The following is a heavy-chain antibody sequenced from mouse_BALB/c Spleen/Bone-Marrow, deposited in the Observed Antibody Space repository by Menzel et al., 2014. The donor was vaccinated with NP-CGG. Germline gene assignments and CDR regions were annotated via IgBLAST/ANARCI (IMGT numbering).Heavy chain of an antibody. D-gene: IGHD2-4*01. Sequence: EVKLVESGGGLVKSGGSLKLSCAASGFSFSSYGMSWVRQTPEKGLKWVATISGDGRYTFYSDSVKGRFTVSRDNAKNNLYLQLSSLRSEDTALYYCARHAYYDQTEVSFVYWGQGTLVTVSA. CDR2: ISGDGRYT. CDR1: GFSFSSYG. J-gene: IGHJ3*01. V-gene: IGHV5-9-2*01. CDR3: ARHAYYDQTEVSFVY.